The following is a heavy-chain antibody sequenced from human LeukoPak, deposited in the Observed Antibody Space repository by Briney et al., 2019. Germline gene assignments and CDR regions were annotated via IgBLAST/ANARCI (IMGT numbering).Heavy chain of an antibody. V-gene: IGHV4-30-2*01. CDR2: IYHSEST. CDR3: AVVVKRGAFDI. D-gene: IGHD3-22*01. CDR1: GGSISSGGYS. J-gene: IGHJ3*02. Sequence: PSETLSLTCAVSGGSISSGGYSWSWIRQPPGKGLEWIGYIYHSESTYYNPSLKSRVTISVDRSKNQFSPKLSSVTAADTAVYYCAVVVKRGAFDIWGQGTMVTVSS.